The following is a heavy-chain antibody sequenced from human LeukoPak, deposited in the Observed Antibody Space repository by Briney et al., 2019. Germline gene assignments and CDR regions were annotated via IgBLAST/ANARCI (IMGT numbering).Heavy chain of an antibody. CDR3: ARDLRIVVVPAAMNEDWFDP. J-gene: IGHJ5*02. D-gene: IGHD2-2*01. CDR1: GFTFSSYW. Sequence: GGSLRLSCAASGFTFSSYWMSWVRQAPGRGLEWVANIKQDGSENYYVDSVKCRFTISRDNAKNSLYLQMNSLRAEDTAVYYCARDLRIVVVPAAMNEDWFDPWGQGTLVTVSS. V-gene: IGHV3-7*03. CDR2: IKQDGSEN.